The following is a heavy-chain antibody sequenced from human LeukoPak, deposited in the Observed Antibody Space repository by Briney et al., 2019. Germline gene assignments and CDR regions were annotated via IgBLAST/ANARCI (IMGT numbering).Heavy chain of an antibody. CDR2: INPTGGT. CDR1: AYTFTGHD. V-gene: IGHV1-2*07. CDR3: ARDLGWSSSH. Sequence: ASVTVSCTASAYTFTGHDMNWVRLAPGQGREWMGWINPTGGTTHAHKFQDRVTMTRDTSINTAYMGVSGLRSDDTAVYYCARDLGWSSSHWGQGTLVTVSS. J-gene: IGHJ4*02. D-gene: IGHD6-6*01.